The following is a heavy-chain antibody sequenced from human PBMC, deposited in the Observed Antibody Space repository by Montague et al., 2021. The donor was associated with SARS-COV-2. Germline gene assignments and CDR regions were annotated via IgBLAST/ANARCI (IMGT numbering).Heavy chain of an antibody. Sequence: SETLSLTCTVSGGSISSSSYYWGWIRQPPGKGLEWIGSIYYSGSTYYNPSLKSRVTISVDTSKNQFSLKLRSVTAADTAVYYCARAPRAYWGFVVIVAAHLDVWGQGTLVTVSS. CDR2: IYYSGST. V-gene: IGHV4-39*07. D-gene: IGHD2-15*01. J-gene: IGHJ4*02. CDR1: GGSISSSSYY. CDR3: ARAPRAYWGFVVIVAAHLDV.